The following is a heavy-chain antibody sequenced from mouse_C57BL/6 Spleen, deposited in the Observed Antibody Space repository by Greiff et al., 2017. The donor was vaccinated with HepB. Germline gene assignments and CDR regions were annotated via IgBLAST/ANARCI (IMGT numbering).Heavy chain of an antibody. J-gene: IGHJ2*01. CDR3: ARKVTTVGLDY. Sequence: VQLKESGGGLVKPGGSLKLSCAASGFTFSDYGMHWVRQAPEKGLEWVAYISSGSSTIYYADTVKGRFTISRDNAKNTLFLQMTSLRSEDTAMYYCARKVTTVGLDYWGQGTTLTVSS. CDR2: ISSGSSTI. D-gene: IGHD1-1*01. V-gene: IGHV5-17*01. CDR1: GFTFSDYG.